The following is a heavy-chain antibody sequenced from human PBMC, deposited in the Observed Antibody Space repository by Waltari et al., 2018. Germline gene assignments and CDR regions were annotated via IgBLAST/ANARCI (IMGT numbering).Heavy chain of an antibody. CDR1: GGSFSGYY. CDR2: SQHSGST. CDR3: ARLAGALGDY. D-gene: IGHD1-26*01. Sequence: QVQLQQWGTGLLKPSETLSLTCAVYGGSFSGYYWNWIRQPPGKGLKWNGESQHSGSTNYNPSLKSRVTISVDTSKHQFSLKLNSVTAADTAVYYCARLAGALGDYWGQGTLVTVSS. J-gene: IGHJ4*02. V-gene: IGHV4-34*01.